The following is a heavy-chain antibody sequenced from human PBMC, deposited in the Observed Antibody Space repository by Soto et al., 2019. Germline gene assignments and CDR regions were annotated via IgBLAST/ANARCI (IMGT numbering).Heavy chain of an antibody. CDR2: ISAHNGDT. D-gene: IGHD5-12*01. J-gene: IGHJ6*02. Sequence: QVQLVQSGAEVRKPGASVKVSCKASGYTFTSYGISWVRQAPGQGLEWMGWISAHNGDTNYAETLQGRVTMTTDTSASTAYRELRTLRADDTAVYYCEREWDGYNPGALHSNYGMHVWGQGTTVTVSS. CDR1: GYTFTSYG. CDR3: EREWDGYNPGALHSNYGMHV. V-gene: IGHV1-18*04.